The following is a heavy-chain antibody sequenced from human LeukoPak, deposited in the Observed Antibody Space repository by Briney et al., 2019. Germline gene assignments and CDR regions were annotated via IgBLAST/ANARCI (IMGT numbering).Heavy chain of an antibody. V-gene: IGHV3-23*01. Sequence: PGGSLRLSCAASGFTFSKFPMGWVRQAPGRGLEWVSAIIASGDVTFYADSLRGRFTISRDNSKSTLYLQMNGLRAEDTAIFYCAKSLFTSATGTGRAFHIWGQGTRVTVSS. CDR2: IIASGDVT. CDR1: GFTFSKFP. D-gene: IGHD1-1*01. CDR3: AKSLFTSATGTGRAFHI. J-gene: IGHJ3*02.